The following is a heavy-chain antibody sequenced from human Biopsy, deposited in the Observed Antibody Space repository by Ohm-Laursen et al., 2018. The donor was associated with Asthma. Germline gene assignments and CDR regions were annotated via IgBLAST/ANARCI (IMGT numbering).Heavy chain of an antibody. CDR2: ISYDGSSI. D-gene: IGHD6-19*01. Sequence: LRLSCTASRFTYEMHWVRQAPGKGLEWVAVISYDGSSIYYADSVKGRFTISRDNSKNTLSLQMNSLTAEDTAVYYCAKEGVAGTHIEDWGQGTLVTVSS. CDR1: RFTYE. V-gene: IGHV3-30*04. J-gene: IGHJ4*02. CDR3: AKEGVAGTHIED.